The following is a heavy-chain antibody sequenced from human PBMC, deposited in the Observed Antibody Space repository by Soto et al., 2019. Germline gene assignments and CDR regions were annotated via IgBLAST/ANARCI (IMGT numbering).Heavy chain of an antibody. J-gene: IGHJ4*02. CDR1: EFTFSSYA. V-gene: IGHV3-23*01. Sequence: GGSLRLSCAASEFTFSSYAMSWVRQTPERGLECVSAISNSGGSRYYADSVKGRFTISRDNSKNMLYLQVNSLRAEDTAVYYCAKSFGDGYYFDYWGQGTLVTVSS. CDR2: ISNSGGSR. CDR3: AKSFGDGYYFDY. D-gene: IGHD2-21*01.